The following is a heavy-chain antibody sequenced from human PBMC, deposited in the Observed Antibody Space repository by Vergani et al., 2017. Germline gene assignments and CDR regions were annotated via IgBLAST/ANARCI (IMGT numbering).Heavy chain of an antibody. CDR3: AREVGYYYYMDV. Sequence: QVQLRESGPGLVKPSQTLSLTCTVSGDSITSGYYYWNWIRQPAGKGLEWIGRIYPTGSTNYNPSLRSRVTISVDTSKNQFSLELSSVTAAATAVYYCAREVGYYYYMDVWGKGP. V-gene: IGHV4-61*02. J-gene: IGHJ6*03. CDR1: GDSITSGYYY. CDR2: IYPTGST.